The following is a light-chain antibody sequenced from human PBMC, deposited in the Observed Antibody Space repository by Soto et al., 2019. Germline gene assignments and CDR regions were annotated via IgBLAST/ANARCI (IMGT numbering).Light chain of an antibody. CDR1: SSNIGAGYD. V-gene: IGLV1-40*01. Sequence: QLVLTQPPSVSGAPGQRVTISCTGSSSNIGAGYDVHWYQQLPGTAPKLLLYGNSNRPSGVPDRFSCSKSGTSASLAITGLQSEDEADYYRQSYDSSLSGAYVFGTWTKVTVL. CDR2: GNS. J-gene: IGLJ1*01. CDR3: QSYDSSLSGAYV.